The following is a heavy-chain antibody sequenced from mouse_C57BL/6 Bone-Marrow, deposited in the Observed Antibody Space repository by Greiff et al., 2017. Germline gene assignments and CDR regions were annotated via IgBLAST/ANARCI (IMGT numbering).Heavy chain of an antibody. CDR2: ISSGGSYT. CDR1: GFTFSSYG. V-gene: IGHV5-6*01. CDR3: ASNPWFAY. J-gene: IGHJ3*01. Sequence: EVKLVESGGDLVKPGGSLKLSCAASGFTFSSYGMSWVRQTPDKRLEWVATISSGGSYTYYPDSVKGRFTISRDNAKNTLYLQMSSLKSEDTAMYYCASNPWFAYWGQGTLVTVSA.